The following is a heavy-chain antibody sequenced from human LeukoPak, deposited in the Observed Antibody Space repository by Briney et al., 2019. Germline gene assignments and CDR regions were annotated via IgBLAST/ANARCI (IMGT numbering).Heavy chain of an antibody. D-gene: IGHD2-21*01. CDR2: ISYDGSNK. V-gene: IGHV3-30-3*01. J-gene: IGHJ4*02. CDR3: ARASHIVVVNAAPDFDY. CDR1: GFTFSSYA. Sequence: GGSLRLSCAASGFTFSSYAMHWVRQAPGNGLEWVAVISYDGSNKYYADSVKGRFTISRDNSKNTLYLQMNSLRAEDTAVYYCARASHIVVVNAAPDFDYWGQGTLVTVSS.